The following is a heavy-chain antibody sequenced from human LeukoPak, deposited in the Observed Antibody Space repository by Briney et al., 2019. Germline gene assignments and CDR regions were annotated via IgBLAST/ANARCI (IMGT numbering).Heavy chain of an antibody. CDR1: GGTFSSYA. J-gene: IGHJ4*02. CDR2: IIPILGIA. Sequence: ASVKVSCKASGGTFSSYAISWVRQAPGQGLEWMGRIIPILGIANYAQKFQGRVTITADKSTSTAYMELSSLRSEDTAVYYCARSAKYYYGSGSYYVYWGQGTLVTVSS. CDR3: ARSAKYYYGSGSYYVY. D-gene: IGHD3-10*01. V-gene: IGHV1-69*04.